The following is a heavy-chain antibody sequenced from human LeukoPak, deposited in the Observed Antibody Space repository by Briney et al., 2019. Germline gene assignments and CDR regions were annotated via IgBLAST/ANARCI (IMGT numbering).Heavy chain of an antibody. Sequence: PGGSTRLSCAASGFTFSTFVMSWVRQAPGKGLEWVSIINSSGGTTYYADSEKGRFTISRDNSKNTLYLQMNSLRAEDTAVYYCAKHSGAGNFDYWGQGALVTVSS. CDR2: INSSGGTT. J-gene: IGHJ4*02. D-gene: IGHD3-10*01. CDR3: AKHSGAGNFDY. V-gene: IGHV3-23*01. CDR1: GFTFSTFV.